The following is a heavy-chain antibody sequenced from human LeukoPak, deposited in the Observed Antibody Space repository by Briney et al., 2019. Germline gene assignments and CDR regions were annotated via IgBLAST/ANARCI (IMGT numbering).Heavy chain of an antibody. CDR1: GGSISTYY. CDR3: ARLRYSSGQDY. Sequence: KPSETLSFTCTVSGGSISTYYWSWIRQPPGKGLEWIGYIYYSGTTNYNPSLKSRVTISVDTSKNQFSLKLSSVTAADTAVYYCARLRYSSGQDYWGQGTLVTVSS. CDR2: IYYSGTT. V-gene: IGHV4-59*01. D-gene: IGHD6-19*01. J-gene: IGHJ4*02.